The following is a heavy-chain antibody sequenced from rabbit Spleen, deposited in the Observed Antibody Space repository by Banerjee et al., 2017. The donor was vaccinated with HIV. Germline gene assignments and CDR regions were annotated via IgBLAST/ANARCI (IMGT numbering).Heavy chain of an antibody. V-gene: IGHV1S40*01. Sequence: QSLVESGGDLVKPGASLPLPCKASGVSFCGNFYMCWVRQAPGKGLEWIACIDTGSSGFTYCAGWAKGRFTCTKNSSTTVTLQMTSLTVADTAAYYWARDTGSSFASYGLDLWGPGTLVTVS. D-gene: IGHD8-1*01. CDR1: GVSFCGNFY. CDR3: ARDTGSSFASYGLDL. CDR2: IDTGSSGFT. J-gene: IGHJ6*01.